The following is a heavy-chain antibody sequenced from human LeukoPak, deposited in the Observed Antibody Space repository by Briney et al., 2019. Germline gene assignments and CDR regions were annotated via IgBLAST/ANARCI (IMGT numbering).Heavy chain of an antibody. CDR2: IYTSGSI. CDR3: ARDVPYQLHGGWFDP. D-gene: IGHD2-2*01. CDR1: GGSISSYY. V-gene: IGHV4-4*07. Sequence: SETLSLTCTVSGGSISSYYWSWIRQPAGKGLEWIGRIYTSGSINYNPSLKSRVTMSVDTSKNQFSLKLSSVTAADTAVYYCARDVPYQLHGGWFDPWGQGTLVTVSS. J-gene: IGHJ5*02.